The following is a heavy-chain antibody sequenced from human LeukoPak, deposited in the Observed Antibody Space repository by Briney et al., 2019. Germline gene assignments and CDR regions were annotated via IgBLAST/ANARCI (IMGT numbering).Heavy chain of an antibody. V-gene: IGHV5-51*01. CDR1: GFILSDYS. Sequence: GESLKISCKGSGFILSDYSIGWVRQMPGKGLEWMGVISPGVSEPFYSPSSQAQVTISADQSISTAYLQWSSLKASDTAMYYCARLYYYDASGPCDYWGQGTLVTVFS. CDR3: ARLYYYDASGPCDY. D-gene: IGHD3-22*01. CDR2: ISPGVSEP. J-gene: IGHJ4*02.